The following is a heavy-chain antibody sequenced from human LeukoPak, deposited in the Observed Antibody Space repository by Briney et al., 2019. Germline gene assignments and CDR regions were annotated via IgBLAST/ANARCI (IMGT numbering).Heavy chain of an antibody. CDR3: ARGKWELGAFDI. Sequence: TGGSLRLSCAASGFAFGSYWMSWVRQAPGKGLEWVANIKQDGSEKYYVDSVKGRFTISRDNAKNSLYLQMNSLRAEDTAVYYCARGKWELGAFDIWGQGTMVTVSS. CDR2: IKQDGSEK. CDR1: GFAFGSYW. D-gene: IGHD1-26*01. J-gene: IGHJ3*02. V-gene: IGHV3-7*01.